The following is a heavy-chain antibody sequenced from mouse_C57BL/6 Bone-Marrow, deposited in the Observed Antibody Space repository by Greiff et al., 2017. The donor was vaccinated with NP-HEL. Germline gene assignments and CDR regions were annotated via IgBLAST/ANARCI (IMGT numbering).Heavy chain of an antibody. CDR1: GYTFTSYW. CDR3: ARRGVVTTGFAY. CDR2: IHPNSGST. V-gene: IGHV1-64*01. D-gene: IGHD2-1*01. Sequence: VKLMESGAELVKPGASVKLSCKASGYTFTSYWMHWVKLRPGQGLEWIGMIHPNSGSTNYNEKFKSKATLTVDKSSSTAYMQLSSLTSEDSAVYYCARRGVVTTGFAYWGQGTLVTVSA. J-gene: IGHJ3*01.